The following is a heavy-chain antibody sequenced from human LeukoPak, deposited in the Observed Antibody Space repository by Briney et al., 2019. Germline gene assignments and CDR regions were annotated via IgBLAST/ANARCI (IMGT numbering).Heavy chain of an antibody. CDR1: GGSFSSGDYY. Sequence: SETLSLTCTVSGGSFSSGDYYWSWIGQPPGKGLEWIGYIYYSGSPYYNPSLKSRVTISVDTSKNQFSLKLRSVTAADTAVYYCAREAAAGAAIDYWGQGTLVTVSS. D-gene: IGHD6-13*01. V-gene: IGHV4-30-4*01. CDR2: IYYSGSP. J-gene: IGHJ4*02. CDR3: AREAAAGAAIDY.